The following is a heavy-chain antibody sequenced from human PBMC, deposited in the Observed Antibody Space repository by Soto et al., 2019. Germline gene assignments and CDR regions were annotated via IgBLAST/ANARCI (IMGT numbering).Heavy chain of an antibody. CDR1: GFTFSSYG. V-gene: IGHV3-30*18. CDR2: ISYDGSNK. CDR3: AKDQSYDYVWGSYHIGPAGYYGMDV. J-gene: IGHJ6*02. D-gene: IGHD3-16*02. Sequence: GGSLRLSCAASGFTFSSYGMHWVRQAPGKGLEWVAVISYDGSNKYYADSVKGRFTISRDNSKNTLYLQMNSLRAEDTAVYYCAKDQSYDYVWGSYHIGPAGYYGMDVWGQGTTVTVSS.